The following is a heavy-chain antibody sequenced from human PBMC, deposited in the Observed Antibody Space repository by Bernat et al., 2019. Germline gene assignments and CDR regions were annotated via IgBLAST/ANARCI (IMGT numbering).Heavy chain of an antibody. D-gene: IGHD6-13*01. J-gene: IGHJ4*01. V-gene: IGHV1-3*01. Sequence: QVQLVQSGAEVKMPGASVKVSCKASGYTFTSYTIHWVRQAPGQGLEWMGWIAAVSGGTKYAQKFQGRVIITWDTSANTAYMELSSLRSEDTAVYYCAREQMPGDSRPPSYYWGQGTLVSLSS. CDR2: IAAVSGGT. CDR1: GYTFTSYT. CDR3: AREQMPGDSRPPSYY.